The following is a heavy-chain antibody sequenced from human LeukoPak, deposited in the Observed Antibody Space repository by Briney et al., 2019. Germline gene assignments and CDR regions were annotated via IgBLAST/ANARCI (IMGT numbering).Heavy chain of an antibody. V-gene: IGHV4-39*07. CDR3: ARRLRLTKIGWFDP. CDR1: GGSISSGDYY. J-gene: IGHJ5*02. CDR2: INHSGST. D-gene: IGHD4-17*01. Sequence: PSETLSLTCTVSGGSISSGDYYWSWIRQPPGKGLEWIGEINHSGSTNYNPSLKSRVTISVDTSKNQFSLKLSSVTAADTAVYYCARRLRLTKIGWFDPWGQGTLVTVSS.